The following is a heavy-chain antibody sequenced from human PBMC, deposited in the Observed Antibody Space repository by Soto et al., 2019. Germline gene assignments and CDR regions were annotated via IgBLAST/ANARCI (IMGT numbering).Heavy chain of an antibody. CDR3: ARGGSASINRYVDD. CDR1: GGSFSGYY. J-gene: IGHJ4*02. Sequence: SETLSLTCAVYGGSFSGYYWSWIRQPPGKGLEWIGEINYSGSTNYNPSLKSRVTISVDTSKNQFSLKMSSVTAADTAVYYCARGGSASINRYVDDWGQGTLVTVSS. D-gene: IGHD3-10*01. V-gene: IGHV4-34*01. CDR2: INYSGST.